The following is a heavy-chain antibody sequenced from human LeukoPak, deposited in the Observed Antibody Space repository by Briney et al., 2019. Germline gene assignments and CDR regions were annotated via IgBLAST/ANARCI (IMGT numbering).Heavy chain of an antibody. CDR3: TKDSVAMVTTSDY. J-gene: IGHJ4*02. CDR1: GFTFLDYA. CDR2: ISWNSGII. V-gene: IGHV3-9*01. Sequence: GGSLRLSCAASGFTFLDYAMHWVRQAPGKGLEWVSGISWNSGIIGYADSVKGRFTTSRDNAKNSLYLQMNSLRPEDTALYYCTKDSVAMVTTSDYWGQGTLVTVSS. D-gene: IGHD5-18*01.